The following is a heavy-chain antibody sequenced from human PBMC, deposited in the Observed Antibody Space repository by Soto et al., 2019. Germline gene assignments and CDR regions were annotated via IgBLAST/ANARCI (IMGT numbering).Heavy chain of an antibody. V-gene: IGHV1-69*06. CDR1: GGTFSSYA. CDR2: IIPIFGTA. D-gene: IGHD3-9*01. J-gene: IGHJ6*02. Sequence: SVKVSCKASGGTFSSYAISWVRQAPGQGLEWMGGIIPIFGTANYAQKFQGRVTITADKSTSTAYMELSSLRSEDTAVYYCASIYDILTAYYYYGMDVWGQGTTVAVSS. CDR3: ASIYDILTAYYYYGMDV.